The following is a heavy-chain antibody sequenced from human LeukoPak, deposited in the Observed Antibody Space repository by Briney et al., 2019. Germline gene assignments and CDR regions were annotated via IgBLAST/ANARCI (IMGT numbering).Heavy chain of an antibody. D-gene: IGHD2-2*01. CDR2: IIPIFGTP. Sequence: SVNVSCKASGCTFSSYAISLVRQAPGQGLEWMGGIIPIFGTPNYAQKFQGRVTITADESTSTAYMELSSLRSEDTAVYYCARKQGYCSSTSCYSPFGYWGQGTLVNVSS. J-gene: IGHJ4*02. V-gene: IGHV1-69*13. CDR3: ARKQGYCSSTSCYSPFGY. CDR1: GCTFSSYA.